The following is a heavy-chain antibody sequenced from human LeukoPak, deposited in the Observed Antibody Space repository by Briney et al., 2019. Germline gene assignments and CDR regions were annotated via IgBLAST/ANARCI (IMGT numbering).Heavy chain of an antibody. D-gene: IGHD2-15*01. J-gene: IGHJ4*02. CDR2: ISYDGSNK. V-gene: IGHV3-30*03. Sequence: GGSLRLSCAASGFTFSSYGMHWVRQAPGKGLEWVAVISYDGSNKYYADSVKGRFTTSRDNSKNTLYLQMNSLRAEDTAVYYCATTGGYCSGGSCYVDDDWGQGTLVTVSS. CDR3: ATTGGYCSGGSCYVDDD. CDR1: GFTFSSYG.